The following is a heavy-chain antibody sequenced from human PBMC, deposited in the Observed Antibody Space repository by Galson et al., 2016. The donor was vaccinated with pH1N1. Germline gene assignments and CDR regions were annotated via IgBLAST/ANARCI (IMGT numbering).Heavy chain of an antibody. Sequence: SLRLSCAASGFIFDDYAMHWVRQAPGKGLEWVSGISWNRGSIGYADSVRGRFTISRDNAKNSLYLQMNSLRAEDTALYYCAKLDGYNWGYFQHWGQGTLVTVSS. J-gene: IGHJ1*01. V-gene: IGHV3-9*01. CDR3: AKLDGYNWGYFQH. D-gene: IGHD5-24*01. CDR2: ISWNRGSI. CDR1: GFIFDDYA.